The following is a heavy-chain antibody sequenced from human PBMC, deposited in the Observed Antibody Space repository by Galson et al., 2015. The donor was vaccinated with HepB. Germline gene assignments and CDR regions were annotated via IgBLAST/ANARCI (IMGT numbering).Heavy chain of an antibody. CDR1: GFTFSSYS. CDR3: AWLRISSGWYGNFDY. CDR2: IRSSSSYT. J-gene: IGHJ4*02. D-gene: IGHD6-19*01. V-gene: IGHV3-21*01. Sequence: SLRLSCAASGFTFSSYSMNRVRQAPGKGLEWVSSIRSSSSYTYYADSVKGRFTISRDNAKNSLYLQMNSLRAEDTAVYYCAWLRISSGWYGNFDYWGQGTLVTVSS.